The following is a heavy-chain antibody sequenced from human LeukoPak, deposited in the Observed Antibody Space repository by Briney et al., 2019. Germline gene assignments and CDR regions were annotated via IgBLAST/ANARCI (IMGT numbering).Heavy chain of an antibody. CDR3: ARGLFLSGYLDAFDL. Sequence: GGSLRLSCAASGFTISRSSMHWVRQAPGKGLEFVSAISRSGGNTYYANSVKGRFTISRDTSKNTLYLQVGSLRVEDMAVYYCARGLFLSGYLDAFDLWGQGTVVTVSS. D-gene: IGHD3-22*01. CDR1: GFTISRSS. V-gene: IGHV3-64*01. CDR2: ISRSGGNT. J-gene: IGHJ3*01.